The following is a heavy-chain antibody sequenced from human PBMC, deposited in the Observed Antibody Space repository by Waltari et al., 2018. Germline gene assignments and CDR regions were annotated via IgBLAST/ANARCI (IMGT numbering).Heavy chain of an antibody. V-gene: IGHV4-34*01. CDR1: GGSFSGYY. J-gene: IGHJ4*02. CDR2: INHSGST. Sequence: QVQLQQWGAGRLKPSETLSLTCAVYGGSFSGYYWSWLPQPPGKGLEWIGEINHSGSTNYNPSLKGRVTISVDTSKNQFSLKLSSVTAADTAVYYCARGSSSSSPFYFDYWGQGTLVTVSS. D-gene: IGHD6-6*01. CDR3: ARGSSSSSPFYFDY.